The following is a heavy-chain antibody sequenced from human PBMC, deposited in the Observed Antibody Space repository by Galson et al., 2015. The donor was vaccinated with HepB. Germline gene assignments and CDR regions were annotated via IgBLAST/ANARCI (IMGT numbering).Heavy chain of an antibody. CDR2: INQDGSSK. CDR3: AGRISLVRGIITRPDHYYGMDV. V-gene: IGHV3-7*03. Sequence: SLRLSCAASGFTFSSYWMNWVRQAPGKGLEWVAHINQDGSSKYYVDSVKGRFTISRDNAKDSVYLQMDSLRDEDTALYYCAGRISLVRGIITRPDHYYGMDVWGQGTTVTVAS. D-gene: IGHD3-10*01. J-gene: IGHJ6*02. CDR1: GFTFSSYW.